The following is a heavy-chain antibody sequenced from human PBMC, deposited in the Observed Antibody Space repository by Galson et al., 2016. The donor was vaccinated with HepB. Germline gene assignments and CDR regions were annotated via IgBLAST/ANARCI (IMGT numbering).Heavy chain of an antibody. Sequence: SLRLSCAASGFPFSTYCMTWVRQAPGKGPEWVANIKQSGSEKYYVDSVKGRFTISRDNAKNSLYLQMNSLRAEDTAVYFCARDRTYSGSYLDAFDIWGQGTMVTVSP. V-gene: IGHV3-7*01. J-gene: IGHJ3*02. CDR3: ARDRTYSGSYLDAFDI. D-gene: IGHD1-26*01. CDR1: GFPFSTYC. CDR2: IKQSGSEK.